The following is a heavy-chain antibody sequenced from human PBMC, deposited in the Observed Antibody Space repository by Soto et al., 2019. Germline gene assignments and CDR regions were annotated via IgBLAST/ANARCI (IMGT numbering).Heavy chain of an antibody. CDR2: IYYSGST. D-gene: IGHD3-22*01. V-gene: IGHV4-59*01. CDR1: GGSISSYY. Sequence: ASETLSLTCTVSGGSISSYYWSWIRQPPGKGLEWIGYIYYSGSTNYNPSLKSRVTISVDTSKNQFSLKLSSVTAADTAVYYCARGVRHYDSSGYYLLQFDYWGQGTLVTVSS. CDR3: ARGVRHYDSSGYYLLQFDY. J-gene: IGHJ4*02.